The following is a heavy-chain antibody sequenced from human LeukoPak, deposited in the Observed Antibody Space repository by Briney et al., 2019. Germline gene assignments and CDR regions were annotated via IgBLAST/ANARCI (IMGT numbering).Heavy chain of an antibody. V-gene: IGHV3-30*19. CDR3: ARDGIAPNYYHGVDV. D-gene: IGHD6-13*01. CDR1: GFTFSSYG. Sequence: GGSLRLSCAASGFTFSSYGMHWVRQAPGKGLEWVAVISYDGTNKYYADSVRGRFTISRDNSKNTLWLQMDSLGPGDAAVYYCARDGIAPNYYHGVDVWGQGTTVTVSS. CDR2: ISYDGTNK. J-gene: IGHJ6*02.